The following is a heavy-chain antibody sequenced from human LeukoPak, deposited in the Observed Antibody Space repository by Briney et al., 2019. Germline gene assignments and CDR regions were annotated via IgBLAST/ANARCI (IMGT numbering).Heavy chain of an antibody. V-gene: IGHV4-34*01. CDR3: ARARIAVAGT. Sequence: KTSETLSLTCAVYGGSFSGYYWSWIRQPPGKGLEWIGEINHSGSTNYSPSLKSRVTISVDTSKNQFSLKLSSVTAADTAVYYCARARIAVAGTWGQGTLVTVSS. J-gene: IGHJ4*02. D-gene: IGHD6-19*01. CDR1: GGSFSGYY. CDR2: INHSGST.